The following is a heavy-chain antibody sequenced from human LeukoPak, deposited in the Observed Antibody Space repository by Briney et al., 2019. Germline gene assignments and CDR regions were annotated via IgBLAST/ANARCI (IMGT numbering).Heavy chain of an antibody. Sequence: ASVTVSCKVSGYTLTELSMHWVRQAPGKGLEWMGGFDPEDGETIYAQKFQGRVTMTEDTSTDTAYMELSSLRSEDTAVYYCATMMSSPYYYYGMDVWGQGTTVTVSS. J-gene: IGHJ6*02. CDR2: FDPEDGET. CDR3: ATMMSSPYYYYGMDV. CDR1: GYTLTELS. V-gene: IGHV1-24*01. D-gene: IGHD3-16*01.